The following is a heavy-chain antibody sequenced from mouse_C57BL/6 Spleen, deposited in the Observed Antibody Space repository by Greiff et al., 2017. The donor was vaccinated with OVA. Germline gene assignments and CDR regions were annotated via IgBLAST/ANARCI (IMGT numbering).Heavy chain of an antibody. CDR1: GYTFTDYE. Sequence: QVQLQQSGAELVRPGASVTLSCKASGYTFTDYEMHWVKQTPVHGLEWIGAIDPETGGTAYNQKFKGKAILTADKSSSTAYMELRSLTSEDAAVYYCTRYHYYGPFDDWGKGTTLTVSS. CDR3: TRYHYYGPFDD. D-gene: IGHD1-2*01. V-gene: IGHV1-15*01. J-gene: IGHJ2*01. CDR2: IDPETGGT.